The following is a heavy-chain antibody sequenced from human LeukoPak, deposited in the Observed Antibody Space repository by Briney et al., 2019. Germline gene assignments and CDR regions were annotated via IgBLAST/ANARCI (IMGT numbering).Heavy chain of an antibody. V-gene: IGHV4-4*02. D-gene: IGHD4-17*01. Sequence: SETLSLTCAVSGGSISGTNWWSWVRQPPGKGLEWIGEIYHSGNTNYNPSLKSRVTISVDKSKNQFSLKLTSVTAADTAVHYCARNYGDNNFDYWGQGTLVTVSS. J-gene: IGHJ4*02. CDR3: ARNYGDNNFDY. CDR1: GGSISGTNW. CDR2: IYHSGNT.